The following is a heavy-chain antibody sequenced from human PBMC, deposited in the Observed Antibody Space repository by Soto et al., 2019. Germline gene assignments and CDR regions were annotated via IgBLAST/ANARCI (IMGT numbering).Heavy chain of an antibody. D-gene: IGHD3-22*01. Sequence: QVQLVQSGAEVKKPGASVKVSCKASGYTFTSYGISWVRQAPGQGLEWMGWISAYNGNTNYAQKLKGRVTMTTDTSTSTAYMELRSLRSDDTAVYYCARVSYYDSSGYYYDAFDIWGQGTMVTVSS. J-gene: IGHJ3*02. CDR1: GYTFTSYG. CDR2: ISAYNGNT. CDR3: ARVSYYDSSGYYYDAFDI. V-gene: IGHV1-18*04.